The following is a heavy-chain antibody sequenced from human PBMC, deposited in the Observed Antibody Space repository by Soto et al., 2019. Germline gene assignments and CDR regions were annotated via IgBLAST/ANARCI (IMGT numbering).Heavy chain of an antibody. CDR3: ARGNYYYDSSGYYYDYSGNNWFDP. CDR2: IYYSGST. Sequence: SETLSLTCTVSGGSISSGGYYWSWVRQHPGKGLEWIGYIYYSGSTYYNPSLKSRVTISVDTSKNQFSLKLSSVTAADTAVYYCARGNYYYDSSGYYYDYSGNNWFDPWGQGTLVTVSS. J-gene: IGHJ5*02. V-gene: IGHV4-31*03. D-gene: IGHD3-22*01. CDR1: GGSISSGGYY.